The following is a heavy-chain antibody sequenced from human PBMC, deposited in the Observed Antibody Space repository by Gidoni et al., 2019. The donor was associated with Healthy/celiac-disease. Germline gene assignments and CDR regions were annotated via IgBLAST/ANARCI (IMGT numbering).Heavy chain of an antibody. CDR2: RSYDGSNK. CDR1: GFTFSSYG. D-gene: IGHD6-13*01. Sequence: QVQLVESGGGVVQPGRSLRLSCAASGFTFSSYGMHWVRQAPGKGLEWVAVRSYDGSNKYYADSVKGRFTISRDNSKNTLYLQMNSLRAEDTAVYYCAKDILAAAVCCMDVWGQGTTVTVSS. CDR3: AKDILAAAVCCMDV. J-gene: IGHJ6*02. V-gene: IGHV3-30*18.